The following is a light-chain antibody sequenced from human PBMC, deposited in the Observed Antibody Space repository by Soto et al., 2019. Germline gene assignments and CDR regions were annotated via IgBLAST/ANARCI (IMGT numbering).Light chain of an antibody. CDR1: SSNIGNNY. CDR3: ASWDDSLNGPV. Sequence: QSVLTQPPSASVTPGQWVTISCSGSSSNIGNNYVFWYQQFPGMAPKLLIYRNNQRPSGVPDRFSGSKSGTSASQAIAGLRSEDESDYYCASWDDSLNGPVFGGGTKLTVL. J-gene: IGLJ3*02. V-gene: IGLV1-47*01. CDR2: RNN.